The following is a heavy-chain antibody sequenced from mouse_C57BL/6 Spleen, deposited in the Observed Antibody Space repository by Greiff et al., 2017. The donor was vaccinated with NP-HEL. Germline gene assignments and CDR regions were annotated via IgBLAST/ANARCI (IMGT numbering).Heavy chain of an antibody. Sequence: VQLQQPGTELVKPGASVKLSCKASGYTFTSYWMHWVKQRPGQGLEWIGNINPSNGGTNYNETFKSKATLTVDKSASTAYMQLSSLTSEDSAVYYCARPTYGSSYGYDMDYWGQGTSVTVSS. CDR1: GYTFTSYW. CDR2: INPSNGGT. J-gene: IGHJ4*01. D-gene: IGHD1-1*01. CDR3: ARPTYGSSYGYDMDY. V-gene: IGHV1-53*01.